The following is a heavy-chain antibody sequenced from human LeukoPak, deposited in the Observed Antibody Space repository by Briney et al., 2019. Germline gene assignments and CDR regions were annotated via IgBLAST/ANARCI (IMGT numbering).Heavy chain of an antibody. V-gene: IGHV1-69*04. Sequence: ASVKVSCKASGGTFSSYAISWVRQAPGQGLEWMGRIIPILGIANYAQKFQGRVTITADKSTSTAYMELSSLRSEDTAVYYCAREEENRLLLPWGQGTLVNVSS. J-gene: IGHJ5*02. D-gene: IGHD2-15*01. CDR1: GGTFSSYA. CDR3: AREEENRLLLP. CDR2: IIPILGIA.